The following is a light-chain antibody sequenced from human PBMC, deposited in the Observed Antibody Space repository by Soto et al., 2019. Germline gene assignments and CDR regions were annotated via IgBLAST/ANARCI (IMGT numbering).Light chain of an antibody. CDR2: GAS. CDR1: QSVSSSY. J-gene: IGKJ2*01. Sequence: EIVLTQSPGTLSLSPGGRATLSCRASQSVSSSYLAWYQQKPGQAPRLLIHGASSRATGIPDRFSGSGSGTDFTLTISRLEPEDFAVYYCQQYGSSLYTFGQGTKLEIK. V-gene: IGKV3-20*01. CDR3: QQYGSSLYT.